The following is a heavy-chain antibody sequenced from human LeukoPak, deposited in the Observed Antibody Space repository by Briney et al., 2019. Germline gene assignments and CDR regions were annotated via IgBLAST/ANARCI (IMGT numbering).Heavy chain of an antibody. D-gene: IGHD1-26*01. V-gene: IGHV1-69*13. CDR3: ARDDSGSYYGY. J-gene: IGHJ4*02. CDR2: IIPIFVTA. CDR1: GGTFSSYA. Sequence: ASVKVSCKASGGTFSSYAISGVRQAPGQGLEWMGGIIPIFVTANYAQKFQGRVTITADESTSTAYMELSSLRSEDTAVYYCARDDSGSYYGYWGQRTLVTVSS.